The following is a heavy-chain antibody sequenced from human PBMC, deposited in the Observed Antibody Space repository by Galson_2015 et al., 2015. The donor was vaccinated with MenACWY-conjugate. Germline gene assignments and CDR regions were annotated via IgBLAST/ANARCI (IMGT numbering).Heavy chain of an antibody. V-gene: IGHV5-51*01. D-gene: IGHD1-26*01. CDR1: GYSFSTYW. CDR2: ISPDDSNT. J-gene: IGHJ6*02. Sequence: QSGAEVKKPGESLKISCKGSGYSFSTYWIGWVRQMPGKGLEWMGLISPDDSNTRYSPAFQGQFTISADRSISTAYLQWNTLQASDTAIYYCARHPPGGRGMDVWGQGTTVTVSS. CDR3: ARHPPGGRGMDV.